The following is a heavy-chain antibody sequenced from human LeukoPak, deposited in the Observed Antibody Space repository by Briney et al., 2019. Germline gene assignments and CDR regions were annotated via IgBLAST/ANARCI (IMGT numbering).Heavy chain of an antibody. V-gene: IGHV4-38-2*02. CDR1: GYSISSGYY. CDR3: ARGRVVVTAMGLLSNWFDP. CDR2: FYHSGNT. Sequence: PSETLSLTCTVYGYSISSGYYWGWIRQPPGKGLEWIGSFYHSGNTYYNPSLKSRVTISVDTSKNQFSLRLTSVTAADTAVYYCARGRVVVTAMGLLSNWFDPWGQGTLVTVSS. D-gene: IGHD2-21*02. J-gene: IGHJ5*02.